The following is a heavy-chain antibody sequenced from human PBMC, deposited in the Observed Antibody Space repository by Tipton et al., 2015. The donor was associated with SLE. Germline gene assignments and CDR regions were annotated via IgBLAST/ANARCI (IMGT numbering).Heavy chain of an antibody. J-gene: IGHJ5*02. D-gene: IGHD4-23*01. CDR1: GFSVRNNY. V-gene: IGHV3-53*01. Sequence: SLRLSCAASGFSVRNNYMNWVRQAPGKGLEWVSVIDSDAATYYTDSVKGRFTISRDSAENTLYLQMNSLRAEDTAVYYCAAYGTTVVANWFDPWGQGTLVTVSS. CDR3: AAYGTTVVANWFDP. CDR2: IDSDAAT.